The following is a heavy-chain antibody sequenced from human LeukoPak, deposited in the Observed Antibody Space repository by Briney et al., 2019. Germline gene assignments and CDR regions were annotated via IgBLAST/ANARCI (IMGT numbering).Heavy chain of an antibody. CDR2: ISGYNGNT. J-gene: IGHJ4*02. V-gene: IGHV1-18*01. Sequence: ASVKVSCKASGHTFNTYGISWVRQAPGQGLEWMGWISGYNGNTKYAQKVQGRVTMTTDTSTSTAYMELRSLRSDDTAVYYCARVYDSSGYYYPIDYWGQGTLVTVSS. CDR3: ARVYDSSGYYYPIDY. CDR1: GHTFNTYG. D-gene: IGHD3-22*01.